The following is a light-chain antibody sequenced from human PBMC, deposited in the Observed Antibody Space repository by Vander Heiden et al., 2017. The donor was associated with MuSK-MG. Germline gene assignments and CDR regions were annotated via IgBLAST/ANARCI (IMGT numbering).Light chain of an antibody. V-gene: IGLV3-21*02. J-gene: IGLJ2*01. CDR3: QVWDSSSDLHVV. Sequence: SYVLTKPPSVSGAPGQPARITCGGNNMGSKSVHWYQQKPGQAPVLVVYDDSDRPSGSPERFAGSNSGNTATLTISRVEAGEEADYYCQVWDSSSDLHVVFGGGTKLTVL. CDR1: NMGSKS. CDR2: DDS.